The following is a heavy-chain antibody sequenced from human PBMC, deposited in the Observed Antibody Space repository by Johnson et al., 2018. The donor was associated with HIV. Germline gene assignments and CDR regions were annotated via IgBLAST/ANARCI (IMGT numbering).Heavy chain of an antibody. CDR1: GFTFSSYA. CDR2: ISFDGSNK. Sequence: QVHLVESGGGVVQPGRSLRLSCAASGFTFSSYAMHWVRQAPGKGLEWVAVISFDGSNKYFADSVKGRFTISRDNSKNTLYLQINSLRAEDTAVYYCARLRGAFDIWGQGTMVTVSS. CDR3: ARLRGAFDI. J-gene: IGHJ3*02. V-gene: IGHV3-30*04.